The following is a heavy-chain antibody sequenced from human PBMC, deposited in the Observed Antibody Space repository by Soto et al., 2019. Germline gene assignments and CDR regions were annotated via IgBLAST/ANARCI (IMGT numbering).Heavy chain of an antibody. D-gene: IGHD3-22*01. CDR3: ARDLSRGITMIALEIHY. Sequence: GGSLRLSCAASGFTFSNYAIHWVRQAPGKGLELVAIISYDGSNKYYAESVKGRFTISRDNPRNTVYLQMSSMTTEDTAVYYCARDLSRGITMIALEIHYWGQGT. V-gene: IGHV3-30*04. J-gene: IGHJ4*02. CDR2: ISYDGSNK. CDR1: GFTFSNYA.